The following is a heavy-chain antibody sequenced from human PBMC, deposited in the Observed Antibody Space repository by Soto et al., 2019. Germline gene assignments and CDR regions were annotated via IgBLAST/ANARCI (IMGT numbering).Heavy chain of an antibody. V-gene: IGHV1-8*01. CDR3: AREPAAGDWFDP. CDR2: MNPNSGNT. D-gene: IGHD6-13*01. J-gene: IGHJ5*02. Sequence: ASVKVSCKASGYTFTSYDINWVRQATGQGLEWMGWMNPNSGNTGYAQKLQGRVTMTTDTSTSTAYMELRSLRSDDTAVYYCAREPAAGDWFDPWGQGTLVTVSS. CDR1: GYTFTSYD.